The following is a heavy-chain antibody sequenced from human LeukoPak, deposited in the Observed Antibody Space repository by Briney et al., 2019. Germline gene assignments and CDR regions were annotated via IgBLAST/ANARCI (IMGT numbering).Heavy chain of an antibody. CDR3: ARAPAGCSGTCPFDY. V-gene: IGHV4-4*07. J-gene: IGHJ4*02. Sequence: PSETLSLTCTVSGASMSNSFWSWIRQPAGKGLEWIGRIYTSGRTNYNPSLKSRVTLSVDTSNNHFSLQLTSVTAADTALYYCARAPAGCSGTCPFDYWGQGTLVTVSS. CDR2: IYTSGRT. CDR1: GASMSNSF. D-gene: IGHD2-15*01.